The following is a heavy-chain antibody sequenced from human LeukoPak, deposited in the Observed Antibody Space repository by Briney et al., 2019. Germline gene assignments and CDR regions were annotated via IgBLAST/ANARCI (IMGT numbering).Heavy chain of an antibody. D-gene: IGHD2-2*01. V-gene: IGHV3-23*01. CDR3: AEGGYCSSTSCSTEYFDY. J-gene: IGHJ4*02. Sequence: PGGSLRLSCAASGFTFSSYAMSWVRQAPGKGLEWVSAISGSGGSTYYADSVKGRFTISRDNSKNTLYLQMNSLRAEDTAVYYCAEGGYCSSTSCSTEYFDYWGQGTLVTVSS. CDR1: GFTFSSYA. CDR2: ISGSGGST.